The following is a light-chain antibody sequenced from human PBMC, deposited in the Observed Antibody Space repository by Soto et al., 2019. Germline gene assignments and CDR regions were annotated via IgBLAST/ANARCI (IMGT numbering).Light chain of an antibody. CDR1: SSDVGTYNY. CDR3: TSYTEDRTIL. Sequence: QSALTQPPSASGSPGQSVTISCTGTSSDVGTYNYVSWYQQHPGKAPKLIIYDVSRRPSGVPDRFSGSKSGNTASLTVSGLRAEDEADYYCTSYTEDRTILFGGGTQLTVL. V-gene: IGLV2-8*01. J-gene: IGLJ2*01. CDR2: DVS.